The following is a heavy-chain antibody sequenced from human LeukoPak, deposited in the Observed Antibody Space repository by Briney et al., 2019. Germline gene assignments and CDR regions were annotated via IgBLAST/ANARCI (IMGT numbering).Heavy chain of an antibody. V-gene: IGHV1-8*03. CDR2: MKPNRGNT. D-gene: IGHD3-3*01. CDR1: GYTSTRYD. Sequence: GASVKSSCKAPGYTSTRYDINWVRQATGQGLEWRGWMKPNRGNTRYAQKFQGRVTITRNTSISTAYMELSSLRSEDTAVYYCARGAPDFWSVYYMDVWGKGTTVTVSS. CDR3: ARGAPDFWSVYYMDV. J-gene: IGHJ6*03.